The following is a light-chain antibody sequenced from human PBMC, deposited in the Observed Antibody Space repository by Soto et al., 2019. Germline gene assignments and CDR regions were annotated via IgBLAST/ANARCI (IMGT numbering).Light chain of an antibody. J-gene: IGLJ1*01. CDR3: SSYTSSSFYV. Sequence: QSVLTQPASVSGSPGQSITISCTGTSSDVGGYNYVSWCQQRPGKAPKLMIYEVSNRPSGVSNRFSGSKSGNTASLTISGLQAEDEADYYCSSYTSSSFYVFGTGTKVTVL. CDR1: SSDVGGYNY. V-gene: IGLV2-14*01. CDR2: EVS.